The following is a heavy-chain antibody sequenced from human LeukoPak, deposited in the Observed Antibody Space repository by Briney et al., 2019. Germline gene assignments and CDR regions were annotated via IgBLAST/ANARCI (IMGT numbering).Heavy chain of an antibody. J-gene: IGHJ4*02. V-gene: IGHV1-18*01. CDR3: ARAHGYYSSGYSEAYFDY. CDR1: GYTFTRYG. D-gene: IGHD3-22*01. Sequence: ASVKVSCKASGYTFTRYGVSWVRQAPGQGLEWRGWIRAYNGHTNNAQKLQGRVTMTTDTPTSTAYMELRSLRSDDTAVYYCARAHGYYSSGYSEAYFDYWGQGTLVTVSS. CDR2: IRAYNGHT.